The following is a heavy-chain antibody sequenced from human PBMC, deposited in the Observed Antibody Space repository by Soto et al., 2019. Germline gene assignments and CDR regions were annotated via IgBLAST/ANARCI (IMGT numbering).Heavy chain of an antibody. CDR1: GFTFDDYA. CDR3: AKDPTIFGVVNHYYYYYMDV. J-gene: IGHJ6*03. D-gene: IGHD3-3*01. Sequence: GGSLRLSCAASGFTFDDYAMHWVRQAPGKGLEWVSGISWNSGSIGYADSVKGRFTISRDNAKNSLYLQMNSLRAEDTALYYCAKDPTIFGVVNHYYYYYMDVWGKGTTVTVSS. V-gene: IGHV3-9*01. CDR2: ISWNSGSI.